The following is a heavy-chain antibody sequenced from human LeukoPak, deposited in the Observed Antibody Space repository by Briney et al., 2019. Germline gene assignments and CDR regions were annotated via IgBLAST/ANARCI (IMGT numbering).Heavy chain of an antibody. CDR3: AKGFWYCSSTSCYTGAFDI. V-gene: IGHV3-23*01. CDR2: ISGSGGST. J-gene: IGHJ3*02. D-gene: IGHD2-2*02. CDR1: GFTFSRYA. Sequence: GGSLRLSCAASGFTFSRYAMSWVRQAPGKGLEWVSAISGSGGSTYYADSVKGRFTISRDNSKNTLYLQMNSLRAEDTAVYYCAKGFWYCSSTSCYTGAFDIWGQGTMVTVSS.